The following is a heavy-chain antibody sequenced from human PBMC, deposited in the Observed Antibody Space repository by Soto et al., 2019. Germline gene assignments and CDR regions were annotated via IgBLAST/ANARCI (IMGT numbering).Heavy chain of an antibody. CDR3: ARVLSVNHDSGSGWFDY. D-gene: IGHD3-3*01. CDR2: LYYSGST. J-gene: IGHJ4*02. CDR1: GGAINSGDYY. Sequence: QVQLQESGPGLVKPSQTLSLTCTVSGGAINSGDYYWSWLRQPPGKGLEGIGYLYYSGSTYYNPSLKSRLTITIDMSKTQCYLKVSFVTAADTAVYYCARVLSVNHDSGSGWFDYWGQGTLVIVSS. V-gene: IGHV4-30-4*01.